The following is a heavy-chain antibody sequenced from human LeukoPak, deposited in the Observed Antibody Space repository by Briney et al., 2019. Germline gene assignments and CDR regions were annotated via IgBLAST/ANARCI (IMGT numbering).Heavy chain of an antibody. D-gene: IGHD2-15*01. V-gene: IGHV3-30-3*01. CDR1: GFTFSSYA. J-gene: IGHJ4*02. CDR3: ARDPFGGGLLGGYSDY. CDR2: ISYDGSNK. Sequence: GGSLRLSCAASGFTFSSYAMHWVRQAPGKGLEWVAVISYDGSNKYYADSVKGRFTISRDNSKNTLYLQMNSLRAEDTAVYYCARDPFGGGLLGGYSDYWGQGTLVTVSS.